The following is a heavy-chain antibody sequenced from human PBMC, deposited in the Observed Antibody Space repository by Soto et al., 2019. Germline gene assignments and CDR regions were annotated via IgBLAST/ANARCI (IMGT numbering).Heavy chain of an antibody. D-gene: IGHD3-16*02. CDR3: ARGRGASHIVPDF. CDR2: ISHIGTS. CDR1: GYSISSCCY. J-gene: IGHJ4*02. V-gene: IGHV4-38-2*01. Sequence: SETLSLTCAVSGYSISSCCYWGWIRQPPGKGLEWIGSISHIGTSYYNPSLKRRVTIAVDPSKNHFSLKLRSVTAADTAVYYCARGRGASHIVPDFWGQGTLVTVSS.